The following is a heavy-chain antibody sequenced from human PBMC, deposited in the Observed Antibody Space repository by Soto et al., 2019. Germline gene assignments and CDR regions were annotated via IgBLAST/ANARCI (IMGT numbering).Heavy chain of an antibody. D-gene: IGHD4-4*01. V-gene: IGHV3-23*01. CDR2: ISGSGGST. Sequence: EVQLLESGGGLVQPGGSLKLSCAASGFTFSSNSMSWVRQAPGKGLEWVSGISGSGGSTYYANSVKGRFTISRDNSENMLYLQIYSLRAEDTAVYFCAKSRGDSWTTYYFDYWGQGTLITVSS. J-gene: IGHJ4*02. CDR3: AKSRGDSWTTYYFDY. CDR1: GFTFSSNS.